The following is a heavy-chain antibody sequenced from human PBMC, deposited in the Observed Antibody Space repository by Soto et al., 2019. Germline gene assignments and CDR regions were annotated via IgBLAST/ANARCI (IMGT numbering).Heavy chain of an antibody. CDR1: GYAINSSNW. Sequence: QVQLQESGPGLVKPSDTLSLMCAVSGYAINSSNWWGWIRQPPGKGLEWIGYIYYSGSTYCNPSLKSRVTMSVDTSKNQFSLKLSSVTAVDTAVYYCARSISAIYYYGLDVWGQGTSVTVSS. D-gene: IGHD2-21*01. V-gene: IGHV4-28*01. CDR3: ARSISAIYYYGLDV. J-gene: IGHJ6*02. CDR2: IYYSGST.